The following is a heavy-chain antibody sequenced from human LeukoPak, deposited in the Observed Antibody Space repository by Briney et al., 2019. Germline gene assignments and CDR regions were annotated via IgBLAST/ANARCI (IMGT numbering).Heavy chain of an antibody. Sequence: PSETLSLTCAVYGGSFSGYYWSWIRQPPGKGLEWIGEINHSGSTNYNPSLKSRVTISVDTSKNQFSLKLSSVTAADTAVYYCARYLAARPNYYYVDVWGKGTTVTVSS. J-gene: IGHJ6*03. CDR2: INHSGST. CDR3: ARYLAARPNYYYVDV. CDR1: GGSFSGYY. V-gene: IGHV4-34*01. D-gene: IGHD6-6*01.